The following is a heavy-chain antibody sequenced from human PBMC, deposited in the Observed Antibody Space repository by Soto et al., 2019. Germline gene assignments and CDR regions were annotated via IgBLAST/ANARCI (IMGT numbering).Heavy chain of an antibody. CDR2: IYPGDSDT. V-gene: IGHV5-51*01. D-gene: IGHD3-10*01. J-gene: IGHJ4*02. CDR3: ARLSYYGSGSYYRPFDY. CDR1: GYSFTSYW. Sequence: PGESLKISCKGSGYSFTSYWIGWVRQMPGKGLEWMGIIYPGDSDTRYSPSFQGQVTISADKSISTAYLQWSSLKASDTAMYYCARLSYYGSGSYYRPFDYWGQGTLVTVPS.